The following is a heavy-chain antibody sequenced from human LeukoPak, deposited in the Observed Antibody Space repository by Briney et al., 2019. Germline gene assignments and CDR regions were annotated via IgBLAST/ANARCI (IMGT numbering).Heavy chain of an antibody. D-gene: IGHD1-26*01. CDR1: GFTFSNSA. J-gene: IGHJ4*02. Sequence: GGSLRLSCAASGFTFSNSAMTWVRQAPGKGLEWASAISGSGDKVHYADSVKGRFTISRDNSKNTLYLQMNSLRVEDTAIYYCAKDWSCDYWSQGTLITVSS. CDR3: AKDWSCDY. V-gene: IGHV3-23*01. CDR2: ISGSGDKV.